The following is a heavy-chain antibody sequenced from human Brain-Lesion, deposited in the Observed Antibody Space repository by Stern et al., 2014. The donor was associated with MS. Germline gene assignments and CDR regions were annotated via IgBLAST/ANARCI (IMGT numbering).Heavy chain of an antibody. CDR3: VAGAQLWL. CDR1: GFTFSQAW. D-gene: IGHD1-1*01. V-gene: IGHV3-15*01. CDR2: IKSRTDGGTA. J-gene: IGHJ4*02. Sequence: EVQLLESGGGLVKSGGSLRLSCAASGFTFSQAWMGWVRQVPGKGLEGVGHIKSRTDGGTANYAASVKDRFTVSRDNSANMLYLQMNSLTIEDTAVYYCVAGAQLWLWGQGTLVTVSS.